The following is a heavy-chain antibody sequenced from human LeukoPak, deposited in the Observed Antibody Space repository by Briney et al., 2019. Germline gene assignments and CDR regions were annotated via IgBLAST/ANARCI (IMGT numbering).Heavy chain of an antibody. V-gene: IGHV4-59*11. CDR3: ARVRQWLFDY. CDR2: IYYSGST. D-gene: IGHD6-19*01. Sequence: PSETLSLTCTVSGGSISSHYWSWIRQPPGKGLEWIGYIYYSGSTNYNPSLKSRVTISVDTSKNQFSLKLSSVTAADTAVYYCARVRQWLFDYWGQGTLVTVSS. CDR1: GGSISSHY. J-gene: IGHJ4*02.